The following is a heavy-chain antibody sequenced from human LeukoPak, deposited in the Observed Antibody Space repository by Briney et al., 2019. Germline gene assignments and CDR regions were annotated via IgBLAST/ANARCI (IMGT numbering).Heavy chain of an antibody. CDR3: ARGYYYGMDV. Sequence: PSETLSLTCTVSGGSISSYYWSWIRQPPGKGLEWIGYIYYSGSTNYNPSLKSRVTTSVDTSKNQFSLKLSSVTAADTAVYYCARGYYYGMDVWGQGTTVTVSS. J-gene: IGHJ6*02. V-gene: IGHV4-59*08. CDR1: GGSISSYY. CDR2: IYYSGST.